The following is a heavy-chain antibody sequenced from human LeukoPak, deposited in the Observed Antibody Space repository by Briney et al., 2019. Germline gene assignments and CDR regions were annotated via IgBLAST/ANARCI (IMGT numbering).Heavy chain of an antibody. CDR2: INHSGST. J-gene: IGHJ5*02. V-gene: IGHV4-34*01. Sequence: SETLSLTCAVYGGSFSGYYWSWIRQPPGKGLEWIGEINHSGSTNYNPSLKSRVTISVDTSKNQFSLKLSSVTAAGTAVYYCARGRRVRVFDPWGQGTLVTVSS. CDR3: ARGRRVRVFDP. D-gene: IGHD2-8*01. CDR1: GGSFSGYY.